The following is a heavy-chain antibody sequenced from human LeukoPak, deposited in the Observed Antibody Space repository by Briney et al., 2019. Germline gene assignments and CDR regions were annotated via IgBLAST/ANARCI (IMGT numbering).Heavy chain of an antibody. CDR2: INPNSGGT. CDR3: ARDHYYGSGSPVP. V-gene: IGHV1-2*02. D-gene: IGHD3-10*01. Sequence: ASVKVSCKASGYTFTSYDINWVRQATGQGLEWMGWINPNSGGTNYAQKFQGRVTMTRDTSISTAYMELSRLRSDDTAVYYCARDHYYGSGSPVPWGQGTLVTVSS. CDR1: GYTFTSYD. J-gene: IGHJ4*02.